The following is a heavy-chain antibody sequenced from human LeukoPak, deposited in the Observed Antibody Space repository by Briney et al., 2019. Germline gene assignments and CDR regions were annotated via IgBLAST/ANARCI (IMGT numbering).Heavy chain of an antibody. J-gene: IGHJ6*03. CDR2: ITSSGTYI. CDR3: ARDPYSGSYGSYYYYYMDV. Sequence: PGGSLRLSCAASGFTFSNYNMNWVRQAPGKVRKWFSSITSSGTYIVYAGSLKGRFTTSRDTATNSLYLQMNSLGPEDTAVYFCARDPYSGSYGSYYYYYMDVWGKGTTVTVSS. CDR1: GFTFSNYN. V-gene: IGHV3-21*01. D-gene: IGHD1-26*01.